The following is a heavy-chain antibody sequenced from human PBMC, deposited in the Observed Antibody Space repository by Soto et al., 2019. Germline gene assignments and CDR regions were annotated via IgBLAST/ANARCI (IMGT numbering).Heavy chain of an antibody. V-gene: IGHV1-8*01. CDR1: GETFTNSD. Sequence: GASVKGSRKASGETFTNSDLKRVLQATGQGLEWMGWMNPNSGNTGYAQKFQGRVTMTRNTSISTAYMELSSLRSEDTAVYYFARGRSCMDFWCKGTTVTVFS. CDR2: MNPNSGNT. D-gene: IGHD1-26*01. CDR3: ARGRSCMDF. J-gene: IGHJ6*04.